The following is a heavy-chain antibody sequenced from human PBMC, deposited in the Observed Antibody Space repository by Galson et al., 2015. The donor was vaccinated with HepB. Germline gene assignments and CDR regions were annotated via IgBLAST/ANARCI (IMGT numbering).Heavy chain of an antibody. CDR2: INPSGGST. Sequence: SCKASGYTFTSYYMHWVRQAPGQGLEWMGIINPSGGSTSYAQKFQGRVTMTRDTSTSTVYMELSSLRSEDTAVYYCARDEYCSSTSCYAGMGYYCYGMDVWGQGTTVTVSS. CDR1: GYTFTSYY. V-gene: IGHV1-46*01. D-gene: IGHD2-2*01. J-gene: IGHJ6*02. CDR3: ARDEYCSSTSCYAGMGYYCYGMDV.